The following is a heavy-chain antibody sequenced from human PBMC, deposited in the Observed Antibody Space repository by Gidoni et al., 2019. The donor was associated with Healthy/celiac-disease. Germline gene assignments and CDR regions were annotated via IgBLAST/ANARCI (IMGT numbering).Heavy chain of an antibody. J-gene: IGHJ4*02. Sequence: QVQLVESGGGVVQPGRSLRLSCAASGFTFSSYGMHWVRQAPGKGLEWVAVISYDGSNKYYADSVKGRLTISRDNSKKTLYLQMNSMRAEDTAVYYCAKDLVGATDGPVDYWGQGTLVTVSS. D-gene: IGHD1-26*01. V-gene: IGHV3-30*18. CDR3: AKDLVGATDGPVDY. CDR2: ISYDGSNK. CDR1: GFTFSSYG.